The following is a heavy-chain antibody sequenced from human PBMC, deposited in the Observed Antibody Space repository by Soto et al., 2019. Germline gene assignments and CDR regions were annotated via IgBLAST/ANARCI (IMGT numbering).Heavy chain of an antibody. CDR1: GYTFTSYG. CDR3: ARTSDYGDYDWVWFDP. Sequence: ASVKVSCKASGYTFTSYGISWVRQAPGQGLEWMGWISAYNGNTNYAQKLQGRVTMTTDTSTSTAYMELRSLRSDDTAVYYRARTSDYGDYDWVWFDPWGQGTLVTVSS. J-gene: IGHJ5*02. V-gene: IGHV1-18*01. D-gene: IGHD4-17*01. CDR2: ISAYNGNT.